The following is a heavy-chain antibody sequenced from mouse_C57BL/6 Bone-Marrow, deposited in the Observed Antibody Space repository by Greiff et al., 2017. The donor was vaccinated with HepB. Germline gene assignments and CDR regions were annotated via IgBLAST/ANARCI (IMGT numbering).Heavy chain of an antibody. V-gene: IGHV5-6*01. Sequence: EVQLVESGGDLVKPGGSLKLSCAASGFTFSSYGMSWVRQTPDKRLEWVATISSGGSYTYYPDSVKGRFTISSDNAKNTLYLQMSSLKSEDTAMYYCARPLCYYYGSRPFAYWGQGTLVTVSA. CDR3: ARPLCYYYGSRPFAY. CDR2: ISSGGSYT. J-gene: IGHJ3*01. CDR1: GFTFSSYG. D-gene: IGHD1-1*01.